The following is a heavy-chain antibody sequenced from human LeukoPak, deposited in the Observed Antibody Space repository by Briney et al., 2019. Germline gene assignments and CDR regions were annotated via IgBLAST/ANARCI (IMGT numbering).Heavy chain of an antibody. D-gene: IGHD1-26*01. CDR2: IYSGGNT. V-gene: IGHV3-66*02. J-gene: IGHJ5*02. CDR1: GFTVSSNY. Sequence: SGGSLRLSCAASGFTVSSNYMSWVRQAPGKGLEWVSVIYSGGNTYYADSVKGRFTISRDNSRNALYLQMNSLRAEDTAVYYCARDPSYALAWGQGTLVTVSS. CDR3: ARDPSYALA.